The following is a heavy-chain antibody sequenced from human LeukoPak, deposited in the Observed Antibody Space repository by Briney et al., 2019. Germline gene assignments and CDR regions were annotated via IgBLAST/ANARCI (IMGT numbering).Heavy chain of an antibody. CDR2: INAGNGNT. CDR1: GYTFTSYA. CDR3: ARDVFRGSSPRDRWFDP. D-gene: IGHD6-6*01. Sequence: ASVKVSCKASGYTFTSYAMHWVRQAPGQRLEWMGWINAGNGNTKYSQEFQGRVTITRDTSASTAYMELSSLRSEDMAVYYCARDVFRGSSPRDRWFDPWGQGTLVTVSS. J-gene: IGHJ5*02. V-gene: IGHV1-3*03.